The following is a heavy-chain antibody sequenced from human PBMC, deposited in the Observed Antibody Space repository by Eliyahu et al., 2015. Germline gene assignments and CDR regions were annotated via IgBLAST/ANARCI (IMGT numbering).Heavy chain of an antibody. CDR1: GXTXRSYG. Sequence: QVQVVESGGGVVXPGRSLRLXCAASGXTXRSYGMHWVRQAPGKGLEWVAVIWYDGSNKYYADSVKGRFTISRDNSKNTLYLQMNSLRAEDTAVYYCARAPTYGTNSLGYWGQGTLVTVSS. J-gene: IGHJ4*02. CDR3: ARAPTYGTNSLGY. CDR2: IWYDGSNK. D-gene: IGHD4-23*01. V-gene: IGHV3-33*01.